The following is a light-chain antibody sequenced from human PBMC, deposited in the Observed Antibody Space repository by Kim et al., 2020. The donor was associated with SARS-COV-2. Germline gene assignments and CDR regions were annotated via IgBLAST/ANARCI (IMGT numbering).Light chain of an antibody. J-gene: IGLJ1*01. CDR1: SSYVWGYNL. Sequence: QSVTSSGTGTSSYVWGYNLVSWYQHHPGKAPKLMIYEVTKRPSGVPDRFSGSKSGNTASLTVSGLQAEDDAGYYCCSYAGTSTYYVFGTGTKVTVL. CDR2: EVT. V-gene: IGLV2-8*01. CDR3: CSYAGTSTYYV.